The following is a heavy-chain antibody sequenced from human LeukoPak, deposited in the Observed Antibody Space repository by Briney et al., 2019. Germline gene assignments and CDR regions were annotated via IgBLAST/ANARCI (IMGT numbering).Heavy chain of an antibody. CDR3: TTDRLNYSGSGGYCGDN. CDR1: GFTFSNAW. CDR2: IKSKTDGGTA. J-gene: IGHJ4*02. Sequence: PGGSLRLSCAASGFTFSNAWMAWARQAPGKGLEWVGRIKSKTDGGTADYAAPVKGRFTISRDDSKTTLCLQMNSLQTADTAVYYCTTDRLNYSGSGGYCGDNWGQGTLVTVSS. V-gene: IGHV3-15*01. D-gene: IGHD3-10*01.